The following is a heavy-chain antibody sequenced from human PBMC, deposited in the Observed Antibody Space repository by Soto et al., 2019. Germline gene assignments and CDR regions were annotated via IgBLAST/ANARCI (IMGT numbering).Heavy chain of an antibody. V-gene: IGHV3-23*01. Sequence: GSLRLPWTATGFTLGTNGMSWVRQAPGKGLEWVSSIIANGDPYYADSLKGRFTISRDNSKNTLFLQLNSLGAEDTALYYCTGHGGYSYLGQGTLVTVSS. CDR1: GFTLGTNG. CDR3: TGHGGYSY. D-gene: IGHD2-15*01. CDR2: IIANGDP. J-gene: IGHJ4*02.